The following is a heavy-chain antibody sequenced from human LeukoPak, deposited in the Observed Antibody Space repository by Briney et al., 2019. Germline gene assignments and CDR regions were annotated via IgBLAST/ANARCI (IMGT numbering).Heavy chain of an antibody. CDR1: GGSFSGYY. Sequence: SETLSLTCAVYGGSFSGYYWSWIRQPPGKGLEWIGEINHSGSTNYNPSLKSRVTISVDTSKNQFSLKLSSVTAADTAVYYCARRHVEYSSSSDPCYFDYWGQGTLVTVSS. D-gene: IGHD6-6*01. J-gene: IGHJ4*02. CDR2: INHSGST. V-gene: IGHV4-34*01. CDR3: ARRHVEYSSSSDPCYFDY.